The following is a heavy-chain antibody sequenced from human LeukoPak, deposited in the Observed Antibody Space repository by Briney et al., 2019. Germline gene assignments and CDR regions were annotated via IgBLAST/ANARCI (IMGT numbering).Heavy chain of an antibody. J-gene: IGHJ4*02. CDR3: ARGSVVVTPSFDY. CDR2: IYYSGST. CDR1: GGSISSYY. D-gene: IGHD3-22*01. V-gene: IGHV4-59*01. Sequence: SETLSLTCTVSGGSISSYYWSWIRQPPGKGPEWIGYIYYSGSTNYNPSLRSRVTISVDTSKNQFSLKLSSVTAADTAVYYCARGSVVVTPSFDYWGQGTLVTVSS.